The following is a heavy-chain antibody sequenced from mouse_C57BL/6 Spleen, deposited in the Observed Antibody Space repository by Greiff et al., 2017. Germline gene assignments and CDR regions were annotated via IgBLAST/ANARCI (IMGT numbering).Heavy chain of an antibody. J-gene: IGHJ3*01. CDR1: GYPFTDYY. D-gene: IGHD1-1*01. CDR3: ANCYGRSRGFAY. CDR2: IFPGSGST. Sequence: QVQLQQSGPELVKPGASVTISCKASGYPFTDYYINWVKQRPGQGLEWIGWIFPGSGSTYYNEKFKGKATLTVDKSSSTAYMLLSSLTSEDSAVYFSANCYGRSRGFAYWGQGTLVTVSA. V-gene: IGHV1-75*01.